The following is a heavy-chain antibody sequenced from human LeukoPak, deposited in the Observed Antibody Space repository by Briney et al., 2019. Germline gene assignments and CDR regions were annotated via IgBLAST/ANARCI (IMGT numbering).Heavy chain of an antibody. CDR2: IYHSGST. CDR1: GGSISSANW. D-gene: IGHD3-10*01. V-gene: IGHV4-4*02. J-gene: IGHJ3*02. Sequence: PSGTLSLTCAVSGGSISSANWWSWVRQPPGKGLEWIGEIYHSGSTNYNPSLKSRVTISVDRSKNQFSLKLSSVTAADTAVYYCARDPSLMVRGANDAFDIWGQGTMVTVSP. CDR3: ARDPSLMVRGANDAFDI.